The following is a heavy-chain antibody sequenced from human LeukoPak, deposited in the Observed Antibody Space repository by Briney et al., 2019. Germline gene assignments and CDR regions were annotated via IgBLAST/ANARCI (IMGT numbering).Heavy chain of an antibody. D-gene: IGHD3-10*01. CDR1: GFTVIDSY. V-gene: IGHV3-53*01. CDR3: VKNYYGSGITADY. CDR2: IYSDDRT. J-gene: IGHJ4*02. Sequence: GGSLRLSCAASGFTVIDSYMTWVRQAPGKGLEWVSTIYSDDRTYYADSVKGRFTISRDSSKNTLFLQMNSLRAEDTAFYYCVKNYYGSGITADYWGRGILVTVSS.